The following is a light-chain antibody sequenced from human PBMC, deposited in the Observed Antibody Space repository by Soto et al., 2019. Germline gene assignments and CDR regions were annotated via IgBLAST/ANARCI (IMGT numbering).Light chain of an antibody. J-gene: IGKJ2*01. V-gene: IGKV3-20*01. CDR1: QSSSDF. Sequence: EIVLTQSPGTLSLSPGERATLYCRASQSSSDFIAWHQQKPGQAPRLLIYGASKRATGIPDRFSGSGSGTEFTLTISRLEPEDFAVSYCQQYETSPLIYTFGQGTKLVIK. CDR3: QQYETSPLIYT. CDR2: GAS.